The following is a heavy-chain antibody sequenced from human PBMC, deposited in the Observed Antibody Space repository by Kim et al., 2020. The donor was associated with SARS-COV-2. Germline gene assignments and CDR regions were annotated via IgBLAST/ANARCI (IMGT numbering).Heavy chain of an antibody. CDR3: ASRSGGTSSIYYYGMDV. CDR1: GFTFSSYW. J-gene: IGHJ6*02. Sequence: GGSLRLSCAASGFTFSSYWMHWVRQAPGKGLVWVSRINSDGSSTSYADSVKGRFTISRDNAKNTLYLQMNSLRAEDTAVYYCASRSGGTSSIYYYGMDVWGQGTTVTVSS. CDR2: INSDGSST. D-gene: IGHD2-15*01. V-gene: IGHV3-74*01.